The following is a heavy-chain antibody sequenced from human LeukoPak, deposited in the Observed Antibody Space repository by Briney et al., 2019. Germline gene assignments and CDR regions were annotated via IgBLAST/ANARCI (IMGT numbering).Heavy chain of an antibody. Sequence: PGGSLRLSCAASGFTFSSYAMHWVRQAPGKGLEWVAVMSYDGSNKYYADSVKGRFTISRDNSKNTLYLQMNSLRAEDTAVYYCARDASGGGSTEGDYWGQGTLVTVSS. D-gene: IGHD3-10*01. CDR1: GFTFSSYA. J-gene: IGHJ4*02. CDR3: ARDASGGGSTEGDY. V-gene: IGHV3-30*04. CDR2: MSYDGSNK.